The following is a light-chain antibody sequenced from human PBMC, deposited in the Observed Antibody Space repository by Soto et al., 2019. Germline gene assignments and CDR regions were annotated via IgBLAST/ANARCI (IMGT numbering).Light chain of an antibody. J-gene: IGKJ3*01. Sequence: DIVMTQTPLSSPVTLGQPASISCRSSQSLVHSDGNTYLSWLQQRPGQPPRLLIYKVSNRFSGVPDRFSGSGSGTDFTLTISRLEPEDFAVYYCQQYGSSPVTFGPGTKVDIK. CDR3: QQYGSSPVT. CDR1: QSLVHSDGNTY. CDR2: KVS. V-gene: IGKV2-24*01.